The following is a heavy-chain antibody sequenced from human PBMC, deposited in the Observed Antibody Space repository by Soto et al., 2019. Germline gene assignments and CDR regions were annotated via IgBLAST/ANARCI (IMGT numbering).Heavy chain of an antibody. Sequence: PSETLSLPCTGSGGSISSYYWSWIRQPPGKGLEWIGYIYYSGSTNYNPSLKSRVTISVDTSKNQFSLKLSSVTAADTAVYYCARDGDIAFDYWGQGTLVTVSS. CDR1: GGSISSYY. J-gene: IGHJ4*02. V-gene: IGHV4-59*01. CDR3: ARDGDIAFDY. CDR2: IYYSGST. D-gene: IGHD2-15*01.